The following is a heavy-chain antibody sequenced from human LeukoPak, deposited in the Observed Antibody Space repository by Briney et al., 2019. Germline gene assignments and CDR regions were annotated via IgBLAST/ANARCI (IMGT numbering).Heavy chain of an antibody. CDR2: INHSGST. D-gene: IGHD2-15*01. V-gene: IGHV4-34*01. J-gene: IGHJ6*02. CDR3: ARLFGYCSGGSCYFYYYYGMDV. CDR1: GGSISSYY. Sequence: SETLSLTCTVSGGSISSYYWSWIRQPPGKGLEWIGEINHSGSTNYNPSLKSRVTISVDTSKNQFSLKLSSVTAADTAVYYCARLFGYCSGGSCYFYYYYGMDVWGQGTTVTVSS.